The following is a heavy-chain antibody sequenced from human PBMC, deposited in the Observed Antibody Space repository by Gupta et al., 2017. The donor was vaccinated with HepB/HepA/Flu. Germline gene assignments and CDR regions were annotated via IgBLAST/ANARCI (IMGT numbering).Heavy chain of an antibody. J-gene: IGHJ6*02. D-gene: IGHD6-13*01. CDR1: GGSLSSSNW. Sequence: QVQLQESGPGLVKPSGTLSLTCAVSGGSLSSSNWWSWVRQPPGKGLEWIGEIYHSGSTNYNPSLKSRVTISVDKSKNQFSLKLSSVTAADTAVYYCARGIGSSWYDADYYYGMDVWGQGTTVTVSS. V-gene: IGHV4-4*02. CDR2: IYHSGST. CDR3: ARGIGSSWYDADYYYGMDV.